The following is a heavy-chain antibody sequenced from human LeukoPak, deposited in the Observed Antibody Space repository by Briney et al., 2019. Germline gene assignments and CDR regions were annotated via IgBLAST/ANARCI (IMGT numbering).Heavy chain of an antibody. CDR3: ARAAYNSSPDY. Sequence: GGSLRLSCAGSGFPFRSYAMSWVRQAPGKGLEWVSAIGGRGSNTYYADSVKGRFTISRDTAKNSLYLQMNSLRDEDTAVYYCARAAYNSSPDYWGQGTLVTVSS. CDR2: IGGRGSNT. V-gene: IGHV3-23*01. CDR1: GFPFRSYA. J-gene: IGHJ4*02. D-gene: IGHD6-13*01.